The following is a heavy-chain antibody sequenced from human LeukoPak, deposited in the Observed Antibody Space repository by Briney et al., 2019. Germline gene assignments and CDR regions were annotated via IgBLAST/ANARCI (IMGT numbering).Heavy chain of an antibody. CDR1: GYSFTSYW. D-gene: IGHD4-17*01. CDR2: IYPGDSDT. Sequence: GESLKISCKGSGYSFTSYWIGWVRQMPGKGLEWMGIIYPGDSDTRYSPSFQGQVTISADKSISTAYLQWGSLKASDTAVYYCARHLAVTTGLYYFDYWGQGTLVTVSS. J-gene: IGHJ4*02. CDR3: ARHLAVTTGLYYFDY. V-gene: IGHV5-51*01.